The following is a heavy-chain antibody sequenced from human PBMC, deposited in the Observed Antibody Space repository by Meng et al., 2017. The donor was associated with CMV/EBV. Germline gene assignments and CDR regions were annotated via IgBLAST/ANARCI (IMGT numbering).Heavy chain of an antibody. Sequence: SETLSLTCAVHGGSFSGYYWSWIRQPPGKGLEWIGEINHSGSTNYNPSLKSRVTISVDTSKNQSSLKLSSVTAADTAVYYCARREYIVVVPAAPGGFDYWGQGTLVTVSS. CDR2: INHSGST. CDR3: ARREYIVVVPAAPGGFDY. V-gene: IGHV4-34*01. CDR1: GGSFSGYY. D-gene: IGHD2-2*01. J-gene: IGHJ4*02.